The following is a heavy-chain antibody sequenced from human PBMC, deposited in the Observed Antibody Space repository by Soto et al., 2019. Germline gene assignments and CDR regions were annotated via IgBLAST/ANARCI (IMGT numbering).Heavy chain of an antibody. Sequence: ASVMVSCKVSGYTLTELSMHWVRQAPGKGLEWMGGFDPEDGETIYAQKFQGRVTMTEDTSTDTAYMELSSLRSEDTAVYYCATVDKITMVREVIRFDYWGQGTLVTVSS. J-gene: IGHJ4*02. CDR2: FDPEDGET. CDR1: GYTLTELS. D-gene: IGHD3-10*01. CDR3: ATVDKITMVREVIRFDY. V-gene: IGHV1-24*01.